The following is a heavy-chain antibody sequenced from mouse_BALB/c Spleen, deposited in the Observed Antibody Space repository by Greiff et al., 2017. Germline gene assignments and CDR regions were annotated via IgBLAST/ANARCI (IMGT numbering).Heavy chain of an antibody. V-gene: IGHV14-3*02. CDR1: GFNIKDTY. J-gene: IGHJ3*01. CDR2: IDPANGNT. CDR3: ARGTTDGFAY. D-gene: IGHD1-1*01. Sequence: EVQRVESGAELVKPGASVKLSCTASGFNIKDTYMHWVKQRPEQGLEWIGRIDPANGNTKYDPKFQGKATITADTSSNTAYLQLSSLTSEDTAVYYCARGTTDGFAYWGQGTLVTVSA.